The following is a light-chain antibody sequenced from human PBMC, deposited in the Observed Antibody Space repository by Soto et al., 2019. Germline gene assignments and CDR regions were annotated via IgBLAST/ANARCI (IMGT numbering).Light chain of an antibody. Sequence: EIVLTQSPGTLSLSPGEGATLSCRASQSVTGTNLAWYQQRPGQAPRLLIYDAVRRATGIPDRFSGSGSGTEFTLTISSLQSDDFAVYYCQQCNNWPRTFGQGTKVDIK. V-gene: IGKV3D-15*01. J-gene: IGKJ1*01. CDR3: QQCNNWPRT. CDR2: DAV. CDR1: QSVTGTN.